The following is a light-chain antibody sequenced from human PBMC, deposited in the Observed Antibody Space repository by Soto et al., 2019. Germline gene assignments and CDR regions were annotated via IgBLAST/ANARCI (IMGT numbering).Light chain of an antibody. CDR1: QDIRYY. J-gene: IGKJ5*01. Sequence: DIPMTQSPSSLSASVGDRITITCQASQDIRYYLNWYQQKPGKAPKLLIYDASTLETGVPSRFSGSGSGTDFTFAISSLQPEDIATYYCQQYDNLPITFGQGTRLDIK. V-gene: IGKV1-33*01. CDR2: DAS. CDR3: QQYDNLPIT.